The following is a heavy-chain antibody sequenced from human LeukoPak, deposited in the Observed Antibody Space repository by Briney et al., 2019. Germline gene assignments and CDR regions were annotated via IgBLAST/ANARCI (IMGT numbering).Heavy chain of an antibody. CDR3: ARGFYDSFDY. V-gene: IGHV4-59*11. Sequence: SETLSLTCTVSGGSISSHYWSWFRQPPGKRPEWIGYIYYTGPTNYNPSLKSRVTISIDTSKTQFSLRLHSVTAADTAVYYCARGFYDSFDYWGQGSLVTVSS. CDR2: IYYTGPT. D-gene: IGHD3-22*01. CDR1: GGSISSHY. J-gene: IGHJ4*02.